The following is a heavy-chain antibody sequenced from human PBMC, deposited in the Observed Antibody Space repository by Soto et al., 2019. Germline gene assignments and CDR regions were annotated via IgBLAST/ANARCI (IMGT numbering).Heavy chain of an antibody. CDR3: AKDRRQDLGLLAFDN. CDR1: GFTFSISA. CDR2: VGGGGSGT. V-gene: IGHV3-23*04. Sequence: EVQLVESGGDLVQPGGSLTLSCVASGFTFSISAISWVRQVPGKGLEWVSGVGGGGSGTYYADSVRGRFTISRDISKNTLYLHMNSLRAEDTALYYCAKDRRQDLGLLAFDNWGLGTLVTVSS. J-gene: IGHJ4*02. D-gene: IGHD6-25*01.